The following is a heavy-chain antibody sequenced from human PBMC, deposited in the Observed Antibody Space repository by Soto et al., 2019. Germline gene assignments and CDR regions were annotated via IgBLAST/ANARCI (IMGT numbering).Heavy chain of an antibody. CDR3: ARGGRGNPDYYYYGMDV. Sequence: QVQLVQSGAEVKKPGASVKVSCKASGYTFTSYGISWVRQAPGQGLEWMGWISAYNGNTNYAQKLQGRVTMTTDTSTSTAYMELRSLRYDDTAVYYCARGGRGNPDYYYYGMDVWGQGTTVTVSS. CDR1: GYTFTSYG. V-gene: IGHV1-18*01. D-gene: IGHD3-16*01. CDR2: ISAYNGNT. J-gene: IGHJ6*02.